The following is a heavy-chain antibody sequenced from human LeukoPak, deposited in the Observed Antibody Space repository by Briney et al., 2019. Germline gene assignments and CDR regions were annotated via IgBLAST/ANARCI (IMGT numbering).Heavy chain of an antibody. CDR2: IYHSGST. CDR3: ARVVITMIVVVIPIDAFDI. J-gene: IGHJ3*02. CDR1: GYSISSGYY. Sequence: SETLSLTCTVSGYSISSGYYWGWIRQPPGKGLEGIGNIYHSGSTYYNPSLKSRVTISVDTSKNQFSLKLSSVTAADTAVYYCARVVITMIVVVIPIDAFDIWGQGTMVTVSS. D-gene: IGHD3-22*01. V-gene: IGHV4-38-2*02.